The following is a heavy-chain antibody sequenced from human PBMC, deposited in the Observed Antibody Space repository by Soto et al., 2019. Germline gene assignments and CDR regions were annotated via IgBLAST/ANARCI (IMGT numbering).Heavy chain of an antibody. V-gene: IGHV3-30-3*01. D-gene: IGHD4-17*01. CDR2: ISYDGSNK. CDR1: GFTFSSYA. CDR3: AGASSAYGDDLCDY. Sequence: QVQLVESGGGVVQPGRSLRLSCAASGFTFSSYAMHWVRQAPGKGLEWVAVISYDGSNKYYADSVKGRFTISRDNSKNTLYLQMNSLRAEDTAVYYCAGASSAYGDDLCDYWGQGTLVTVSS. J-gene: IGHJ4*02.